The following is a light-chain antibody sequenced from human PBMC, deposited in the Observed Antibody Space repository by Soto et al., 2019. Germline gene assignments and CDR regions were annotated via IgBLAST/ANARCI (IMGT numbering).Light chain of an antibody. CDR1: QSVSSSY. Sequence: EIVLTQSPGTLSLSPGERATLSCRASQSVSSSYLAWYQQKPGQAPRLLIYGASSRATGIPDRFSGSGSGTDFTLTISRLEPEDFAVYYCQQYGSSFFTFGPGAKVDIK. J-gene: IGKJ3*01. CDR2: GAS. V-gene: IGKV3-20*01. CDR3: QQYGSSFFT.